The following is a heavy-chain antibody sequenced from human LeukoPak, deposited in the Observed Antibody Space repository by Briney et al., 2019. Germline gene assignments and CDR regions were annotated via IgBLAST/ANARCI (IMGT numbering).Heavy chain of an antibody. V-gene: IGHV3-30*03. J-gene: IGHJ4*02. CDR1: GFTFSSYG. Sequence: PGRSLRLSCAASGFTFSSYGMHWVRQAPGKGLEWVAVISYDGSNKYYADSVKGRFTISRDNSKNTLYLQMNSLRAEDTAVYYCARLRWYLFDYWGQGTLVTVSS. CDR2: ISYDGSNK. D-gene: IGHD4-23*01. CDR3: ARLRWYLFDY.